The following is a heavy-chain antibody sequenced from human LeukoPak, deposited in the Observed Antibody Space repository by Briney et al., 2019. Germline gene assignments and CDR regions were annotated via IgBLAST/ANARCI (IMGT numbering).Heavy chain of an antibody. V-gene: IGHV3-30*18. J-gene: IGHJ6*04. CDR3: AKERRGYSGYERSYYYYYGMDV. CDR1: GFTFSTYG. CDR2: ISNDGSNK. D-gene: IGHD5-12*01. Sequence: GGSLRLSCAASGFTFSTYGMHWVRQAPGKGLEWVAVISNDGSNKYYADSVKGRFTISSDKSKNTLYLQMNSLRAEDTAVYYCAKERRGYSGYERSYYYYYGMDVWGKGTTVTVSS.